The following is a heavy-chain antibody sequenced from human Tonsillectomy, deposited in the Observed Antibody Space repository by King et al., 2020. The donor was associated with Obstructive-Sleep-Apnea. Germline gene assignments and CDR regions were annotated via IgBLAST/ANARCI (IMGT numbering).Heavy chain of an antibody. CDR2: ISAYNGNT. J-gene: IGHJ6*02. CDR3: ARDRYYYDSSGYAYYYYGMDV. CDR1: GYTFTSYG. Sequence: QLVQSGAEVKKPGASVKVSCKASGYTFTSYGISWVRQAPGQGLEWMGWISAYNGNTNYAQKLQGRVTMTTDTSTCTAYMELRSLRSDETAVYYCARDRYYYDSSGYAYYYYGMDVWGQGTTVTVSS. D-gene: IGHD3-22*01. V-gene: IGHV1-18*04.